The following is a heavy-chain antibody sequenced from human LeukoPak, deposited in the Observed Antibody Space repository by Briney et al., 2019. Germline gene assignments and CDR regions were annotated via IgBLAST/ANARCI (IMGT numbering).Heavy chain of an antibody. CDR2: IKSKTDGGTT. CDR1: GFTFSSCG. D-gene: IGHD3-22*01. Sequence: GGSLRLSCAGSGFTFSSCGMNWVRLARGKGLEGVGRIKSKTDGGTTDYAAPVKGRFTISRDDSKNTLYLQMNSLKTEDTAVYYCTTDGAFGYYDSSGIDYWGQGTLVTVSS. CDR3: TTDGAFGYYDSSGIDY. V-gene: IGHV3-15*01. J-gene: IGHJ4*02.